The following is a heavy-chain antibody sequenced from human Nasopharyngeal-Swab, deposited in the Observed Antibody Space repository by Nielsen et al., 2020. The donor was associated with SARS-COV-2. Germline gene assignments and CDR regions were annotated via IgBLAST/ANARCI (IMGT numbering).Heavy chain of an antibody. CDR2: INAGNGNT. V-gene: IGHV1-3*01. Sequence: ASVKVSCKASGYTFTSYAMHWVRQAPGQRLEWMGWINAGNGNTKYSQKFQGRVTITRDTSASTAYMELSSLRSEDMAVYYCAVGKIAAGDYYYYYGMDVWGQGTTVTVSS. CDR1: GYTFTSYA. D-gene: IGHD6-13*01. CDR3: AVGKIAAGDYYYYYGMDV. J-gene: IGHJ6*02.